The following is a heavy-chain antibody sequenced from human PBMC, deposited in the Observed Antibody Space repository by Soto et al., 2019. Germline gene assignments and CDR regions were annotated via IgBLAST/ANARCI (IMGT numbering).Heavy chain of an antibody. CDR2: IIPLFGTT. Sequence: QVQLVQSGAEVKKPGSSVKVSCKASGDTFSGYSISWVRQAPGQGLEWMGGIIPLFGTTNYAQRCQGRVTITADKSTSTAYMELSSLKSEDTAIYYCARDLGSGYDPGDYWGQGTLVTVSS. CDR1: GDTFSGYS. CDR3: ARDLGSGYDPGDY. V-gene: IGHV1-69*14. J-gene: IGHJ4*02. D-gene: IGHD5-12*01.